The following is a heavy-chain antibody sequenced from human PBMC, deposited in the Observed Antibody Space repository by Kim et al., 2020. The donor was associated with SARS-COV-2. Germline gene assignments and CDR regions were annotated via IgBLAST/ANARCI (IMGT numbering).Heavy chain of an antibody. CDR3: AKDLGMTTADAFDI. D-gene: IGHD4-4*01. Sequence: ADSVKGRFTISRDNSKNTLYLQMNSLRAEDTAVYYCAKDLGMTTADAFDIWGQGTMVTVSS. J-gene: IGHJ3*02. V-gene: IGHV3-23*01.